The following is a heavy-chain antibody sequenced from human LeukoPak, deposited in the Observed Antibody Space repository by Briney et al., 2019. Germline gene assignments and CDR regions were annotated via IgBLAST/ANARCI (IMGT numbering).Heavy chain of an antibody. Sequence: GGSLRLSCAAFGFTVPTNYMTWVRQDPGKGLEWVSIVYSDDSTYYADSVKGRFTISRDNSKSTLYLQMNSLRAEDTAVYYCGRSTASCAFDYWGQGTLVTVYS. J-gene: IGHJ4*02. CDR2: VYSDDST. CDR1: GFTVPTNY. CDR3: GRSTASCAFDY. V-gene: IGHV3-53*01. D-gene: IGHD2-15*01.